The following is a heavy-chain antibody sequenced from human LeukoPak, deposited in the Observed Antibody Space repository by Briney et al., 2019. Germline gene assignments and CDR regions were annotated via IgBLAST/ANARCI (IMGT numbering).Heavy chain of an antibody. Sequence: GGSLRLSCAVSGFTFTSYWMSWVRQAPGKGLEWVANINEDGSYKYHADSVKGRLTISRDNAKNSLYLQMNSLAEDTAVYYCARDATRGGDNDYWGQGTRVIVSS. V-gene: IGHV3-7*01. D-gene: IGHD2-21*02. J-gene: IGHJ4*02. CDR3: ARDATRGGDNDY. CDR1: GFTFTSYW. CDR2: INEDGSYK.